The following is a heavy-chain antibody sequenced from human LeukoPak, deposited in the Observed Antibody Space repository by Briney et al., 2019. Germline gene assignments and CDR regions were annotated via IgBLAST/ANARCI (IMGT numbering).Heavy chain of an antibody. Sequence: GGSLRLSCAASGFSFSSYNMNWVRQAPGKGLEWVSSITTSSTYTFYADSVKGRFTISRDNAKNSLYLQMNSLRAEDTAIYYCAKNGDRGAYCTGGTCYPYFYYYMDVWGKGTTVTI. V-gene: IGHV3-21*04. J-gene: IGHJ6*03. CDR2: ITTSSTYT. CDR1: GFSFSSYN. D-gene: IGHD2-15*01. CDR3: AKNGDRGAYCTGGTCYPYFYYYMDV.